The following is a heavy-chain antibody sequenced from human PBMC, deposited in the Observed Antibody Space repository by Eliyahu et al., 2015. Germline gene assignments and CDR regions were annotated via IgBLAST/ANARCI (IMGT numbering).Heavy chain of an antibody. CDR3: ARIPFTIFGVAVYFDY. D-gene: IGHD3-3*01. CDR1: GFSLXXARMG. J-gene: IGHJ4*02. CDR2: IFSNDEK. Sequence: QVTLKESGPVLVKPTETLTLTCTVSGFSLXXARMGVSWIRQPPGKALEWLAHIFSNDEKSYSTSLKSRLTISKDTSKSQVVLTMTNMDPVDTATYYCARIPFTIFGVAVYFDYWGQGTLVTVSS. V-gene: IGHV2-26*01.